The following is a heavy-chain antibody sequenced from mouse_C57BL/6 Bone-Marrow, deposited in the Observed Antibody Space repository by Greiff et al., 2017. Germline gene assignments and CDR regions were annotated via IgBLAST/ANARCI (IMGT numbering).Heavy chain of an antibody. CDR3: ATTGTEWFAY. Sequence: QVQLQQSGAELVRPGTSVKVSCKASGYAFTNYLIEWVKQRPGQGLEWIGVINPGSGGTNYNEKFKGKGTLTADKSSSTAYMQLSSLTSEDSAVYFCATTGTEWFAYWGQGTLVTVSA. J-gene: IGHJ3*01. CDR1: GYAFTNYL. D-gene: IGHD4-1*02. CDR2: INPGSGGT. V-gene: IGHV1-54*01.